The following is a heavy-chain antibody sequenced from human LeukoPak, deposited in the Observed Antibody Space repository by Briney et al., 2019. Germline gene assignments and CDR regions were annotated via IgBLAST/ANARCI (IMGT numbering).Heavy chain of an antibody. CDR1: GGSVSSGSYY. Sequence: SETLSLTCTVSGGSVSSGSYYWSWIRQPPGKGLEWIGYIYYSGSTNYNPSLKSRVTISVDTSKNQFSLKLSSVTAADTAVYYCARDSGSYYNWFDPRGQGTLVTVSS. J-gene: IGHJ5*02. D-gene: IGHD1-26*01. CDR3: ARDSGSYYNWFDP. V-gene: IGHV4-61*01. CDR2: IYYSGST.